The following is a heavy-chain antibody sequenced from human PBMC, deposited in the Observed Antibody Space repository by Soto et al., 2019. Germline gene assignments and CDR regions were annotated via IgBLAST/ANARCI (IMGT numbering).Heavy chain of an antibody. CDR3: ARGYCSGGSCSSYYFDY. J-gene: IGHJ4*02. CDR1: GGTFSSYA. V-gene: IGHV1-69*01. Sequence: QVQLVQSGAEVKKPGSSVKVSCKASGGTFSSYAISWVRQAPGQGLEWMGGIIPIFGTANYAQKFQGRVTITADESTSTDYMELSSLRSEDTAVYYCARGYCSGGSCSSYYFDYWGQGTLVTVSS. CDR2: IIPIFGTA. D-gene: IGHD2-15*01.